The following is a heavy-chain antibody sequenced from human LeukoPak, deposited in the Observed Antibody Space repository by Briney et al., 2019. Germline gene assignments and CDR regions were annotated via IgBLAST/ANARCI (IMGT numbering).Heavy chain of an antibody. D-gene: IGHD5-18*01. CDR1: GGSISSGSYY. J-gene: IGHJ4*02. CDR2: IYTSGST. V-gene: IGHV4-61*02. Sequence: PSQTLSLTCTVSGGSISSGSYYWSWIRQPAGKGLEWIGRIYTSGSTNYNPSLKSRVTISVDTSKNQFSLKLSSVTAADTAAYYCARDGGYSYGYVDFDYWGQGTLVTVSS. CDR3: ARDGGYSYGYVDFDY.